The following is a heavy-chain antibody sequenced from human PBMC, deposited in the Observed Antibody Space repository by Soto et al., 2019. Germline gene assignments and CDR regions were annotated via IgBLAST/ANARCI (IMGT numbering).Heavy chain of an antibody. CDR2: ISSSGSSI. Sequence: GGSLRLSCAASGFTFSDYYMSWIRQAPGKGLEWVSYISSSGSSIYYADSVKGRFTISRDNAKNSLYLQMNSLRAEDTAVYYCAKGADIAAAGIKDYNWFDPWGQGTLVTVSS. D-gene: IGHD6-13*01. J-gene: IGHJ5*02. CDR3: AKGADIAAAGIKDYNWFDP. CDR1: GFTFSDYY. V-gene: IGHV3-11*01.